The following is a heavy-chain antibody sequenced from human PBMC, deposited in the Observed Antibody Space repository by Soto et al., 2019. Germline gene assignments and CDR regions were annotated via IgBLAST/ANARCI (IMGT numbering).Heavy chain of an antibody. Sequence: LGGSLRLSCTFSGFTSDDYDYALTWVRQAPGKGLQWLGLIRGSTYGGTTEYAASVKGRFTISRDDSKGITYLQMNSLKTEDTAVYYCSRDGDFYGLDVWGQGTTVTVSS. CDR3: SRDGDFYGLDV. D-gene: IGHD3-3*01. CDR2: IRGSTYGGTT. CDR1: GFTSDDYDYA. V-gene: IGHV3-49*04. J-gene: IGHJ6*02.